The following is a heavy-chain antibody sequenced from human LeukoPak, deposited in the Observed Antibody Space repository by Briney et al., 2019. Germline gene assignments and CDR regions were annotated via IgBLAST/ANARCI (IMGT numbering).Heavy chain of an antibody. CDR3: AKDLSSGWYGDY. CDR1: GFTFSSYS. CDR2: ISGSGGST. Sequence: GGSLRLSCAASGFTFSSYSMNWVRQAPGKGLEWVSAISGSGGSTYYADSVKGRFTISRDNSKNTLYLQMNSLRAEDTAVYYCAKDLSSGWYGDYWGQGTLVTVSS. J-gene: IGHJ4*02. V-gene: IGHV3-23*01. D-gene: IGHD6-19*01.